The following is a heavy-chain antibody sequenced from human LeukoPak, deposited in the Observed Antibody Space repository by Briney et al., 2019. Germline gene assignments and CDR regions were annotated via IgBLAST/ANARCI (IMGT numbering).Heavy chain of an antibody. CDR2: IYYSGST. D-gene: IGHD2-2*01. CDR1: GGSISSGDYY. CDR3: AREFQYADYFYY. J-gene: IGHJ4*02. Sequence: SETLSLTCTVSGGSISSGDYYWSWIRQPPGKGLEWIGYIYYSGSTYYNPSLKSRVTISVDTSKNQFSLKLSSVTAADTAVYYCAREFQYADYFYYWGQGTLVTVSS. V-gene: IGHV4-30-4*01.